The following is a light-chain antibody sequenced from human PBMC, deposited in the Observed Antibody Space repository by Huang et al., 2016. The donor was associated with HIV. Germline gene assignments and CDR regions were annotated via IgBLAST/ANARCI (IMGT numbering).Light chain of an antibody. V-gene: IGKV3-11*01. Sequence: IVLTQTPASLSLSAGDRATLSCRASQSVSHYLAWYQHKPGQPPRLLIYGASRRATDIPAMFNGSGSGTYFTLTIISLEAADSALDYCQESDTWPRLTLGGGTKVEIK. J-gene: IGKJ4*01. CDR1: QSVSHY. CDR3: QESDTWPRLT. CDR2: GAS.